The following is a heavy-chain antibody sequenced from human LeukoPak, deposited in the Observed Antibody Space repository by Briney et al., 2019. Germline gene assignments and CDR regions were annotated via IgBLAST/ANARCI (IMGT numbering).Heavy chain of an antibody. CDR1: GGSISSYY. CDR2: IYYSGST. V-gene: IGHV4-59*01. J-gene: IGHJ4*02. CDR3: ARVATTVTLFDY. Sequence: SETLSLTCTVSGGSISSYYWSWIRHPPGKGLEWIGYIYYSGSTNYNPSLKSRVTISVDTSKNQFSLKLSSVTAADTAVYYCARVATTVTLFDYWGQGTLVTVSS. D-gene: IGHD4-17*01.